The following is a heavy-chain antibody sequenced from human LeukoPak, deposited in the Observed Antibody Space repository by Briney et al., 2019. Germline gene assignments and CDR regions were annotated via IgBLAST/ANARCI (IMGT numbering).Heavy chain of an antibody. CDR3: ARERDYDTYFDY. V-gene: IGHV3-53*01. CDR1: GFGVSVHY. Sequence: GGSLRLSCAVSGFGVSVHYMAWRRQAPGKGLEWVSVRQPGNVSYYADSVKGRFTTSTDNSKNILYLQIKDLRAEDTALYYCARERDYDTYFDYWGQGTLVIVSS. CDR2: RQPGNVS. D-gene: IGHD3-22*01. J-gene: IGHJ4*02.